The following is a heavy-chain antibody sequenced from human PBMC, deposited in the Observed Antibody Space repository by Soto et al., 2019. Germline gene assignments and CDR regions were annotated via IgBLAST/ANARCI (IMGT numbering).Heavy chain of an antibody. CDR1: GGTFSSYA. CDR3: AKTGVSPYYYDSSGYYPGSY. CDR2: IIPIFGKA. Sequence: QVQLVQSGAEVKKPGSSVKVSCKASGGTFSSYAISWVRQAPGQGLEWMGGIIPIFGKANYAQKFQGSVTITADECTSTAYMELSSLRSEDTAVYYCAKTGVSPYYYDSSGYYPGSYWGQGSLVTVSS. J-gene: IGHJ4*02. V-gene: IGHV1-69*01. D-gene: IGHD3-22*01.